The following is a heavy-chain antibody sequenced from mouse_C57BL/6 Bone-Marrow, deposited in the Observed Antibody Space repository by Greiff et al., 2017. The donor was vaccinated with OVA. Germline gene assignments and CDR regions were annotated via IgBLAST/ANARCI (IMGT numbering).Heavy chain of an antibody. CDR1: GYSITSGYY. Sequence: EVQLQQSGPGLVKPSQSLSLTCSVTGYSITSGYYWNLIRLFPGNKLEWMGYISYDGSNNYNPSLKNRISLTRYTSKNQFLLKLNSVTTKDTATYDWARGGTMIRDYYYAMDYWGEGTSVTVSS. CDR2: ISYDGSN. J-gene: IGHJ4*01. D-gene: IGHD2-4*01. V-gene: IGHV3-6*01. CDR3: ARGGTMIRDYYYAMDY.